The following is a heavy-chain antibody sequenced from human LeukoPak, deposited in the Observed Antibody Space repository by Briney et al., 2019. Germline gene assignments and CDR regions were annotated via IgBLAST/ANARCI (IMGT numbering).Heavy chain of an antibody. V-gene: IGHV3-23*01. CDR3: ARGSSSSGFDY. J-gene: IGHJ4*02. Sequence: RGSLRLACAPSGFTFSSFATTWGRHAPEEGLGWVSAFSATDGRAQYAESEEGRFTISRDNSKNTLFLQMNSLGAEGAAVYYCARGSSSSGFDYWGQGTRVTVSS. D-gene: IGHD6-6*01. CDR2: FSATDGRA. CDR1: GFTFSSFA.